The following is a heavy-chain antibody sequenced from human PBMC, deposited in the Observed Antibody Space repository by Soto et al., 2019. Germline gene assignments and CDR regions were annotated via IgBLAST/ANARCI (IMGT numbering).Heavy chain of an antibody. D-gene: IGHD1-26*01. CDR3: ARGTSVGATPVNWFDP. CDR1: GGSISSYY. CDR2: IYYSVST. V-gene: IGHV4-59*01. Sequence: SETLSLTCTVSGGSISSYYWSCIRQPAWKGLEWIGYIYYSVSTNYNPSLKSRVTISVDTSKNQSSLKLSSVTAADTAVYYCARGTSVGATPVNWFDPWGQGTLVTVSS. J-gene: IGHJ5*02.